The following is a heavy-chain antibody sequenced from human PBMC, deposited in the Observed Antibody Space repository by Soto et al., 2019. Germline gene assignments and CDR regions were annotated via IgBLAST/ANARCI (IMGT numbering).Heavy chain of an antibody. D-gene: IGHD3-9*01. CDR2: IYASGRT. CDR3: ARHFDVDPSLDQYYFDL. V-gene: IGHV4-4*07. CDR1: GVSITPYF. Sequence: QVQLQESGPGLVKPSETLSPTCTVSGVSITPYFRSWIRQPAGKAPEWVGHIYASGRTTYNPSLKSRVTMFVSQTQVSLRLTSVTAADTAVYYCARHFDVDPSLDQYYFDLWGRGALVTVSS. J-gene: IGHJ2*01.